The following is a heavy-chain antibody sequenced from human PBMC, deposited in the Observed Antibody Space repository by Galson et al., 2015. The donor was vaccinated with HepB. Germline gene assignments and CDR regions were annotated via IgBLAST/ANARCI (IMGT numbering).Heavy chain of an antibody. Sequence: SLRLSCAASGFTVSSNYMNWVRQAPGKGLEWVSVIYSAGSTNYADSVKGRFTISRDNSKNTLYLQMNSLRIEDTAVYYCVLRKWDLLIWGQGTLVTVSS. D-gene: IGHD1-26*01. V-gene: IGHV3-66*02. CDR1: GFTVSSNY. J-gene: IGHJ4*02. CDR3: VLRKWDLLI. CDR2: IYSAGST.